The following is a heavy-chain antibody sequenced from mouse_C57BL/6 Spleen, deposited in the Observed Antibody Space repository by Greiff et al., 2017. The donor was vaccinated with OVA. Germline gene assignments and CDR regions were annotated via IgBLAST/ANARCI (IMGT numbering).Heavy chain of an antibody. J-gene: IGHJ1*03. Sequence: QVQLKQPGAELVMPGASVKLSCKASGYTFTSYWMHWVKQRPGQGLEWIGEIDPSDSYTNSNQKFKGKSTLTVDKSSSTAYMQLSSLTSEDSAVYYCARSLYYYGSSPRYFDVWGTGTTVTVSS. CDR1: GYTFTSYW. CDR3: ARSLYYYGSSPRYFDV. V-gene: IGHV1-69*01. D-gene: IGHD1-1*01. CDR2: IDPSDSYT.